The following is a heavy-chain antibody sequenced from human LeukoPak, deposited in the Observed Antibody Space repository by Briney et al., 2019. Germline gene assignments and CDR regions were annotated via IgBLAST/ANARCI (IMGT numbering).Heavy chain of an antibody. CDR1: GGTFSSYA. V-gene: IGHV1-69*05. CDR3: ARGGSSGFDY. Sequence: SVKVSCKASGGTFSSYAISWVRQAPGRGLEWMGRIIPIFGTANYAQKFQGRVTITTDESTSTAYMELSSLRSEDTAVYYCARGGSSGFDYWGQGTLVTVSS. CDR2: IIPIFGTA. J-gene: IGHJ4*02. D-gene: IGHD3-22*01.